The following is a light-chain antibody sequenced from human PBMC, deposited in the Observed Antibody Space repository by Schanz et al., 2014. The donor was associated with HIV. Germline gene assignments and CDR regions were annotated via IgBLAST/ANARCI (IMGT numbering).Light chain of an antibody. V-gene: IGKV3-20*01. J-gene: IGKJ1*01. CDR2: GAS. Sequence: EVVLTQSPGTLSLSPGERATLSCRASQSVSSSYLAWYQQKPGQAPRLLIYGASTRATGVPVRFSGSGSGTEFTLTISSLQSEDVAVYYCQQYYRTPWTFGQGTKVEIK. CDR1: QSVSSSY. CDR3: QQYYRTPWT.